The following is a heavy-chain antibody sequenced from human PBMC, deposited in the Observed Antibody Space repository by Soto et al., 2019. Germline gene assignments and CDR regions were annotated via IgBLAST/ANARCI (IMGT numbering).Heavy chain of an antibody. Sequence: ESLKISCQGSGYSFTTYWIVWVRQMPGKGLECMGVIYPDDSDTIYSPSFQGQVTISADKSISTADLQWSSLKASDTAMYYCARGGADYYYEGTGYYQHGYWGQGTLVTSPQ. J-gene: IGHJ4*02. D-gene: IGHD3-22*01. CDR1: GYSFTTYW. CDR3: ARGGADYYYEGTGYYQHGY. CDR2: IYPDDSDT. V-gene: IGHV5-51*01.